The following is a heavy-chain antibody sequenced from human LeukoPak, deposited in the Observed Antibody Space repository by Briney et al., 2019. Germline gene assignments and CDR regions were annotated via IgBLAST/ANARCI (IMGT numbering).Heavy chain of an antibody. V-gene: IGHV4-61*08. CDR3: ATGQLWLQY. CDR2: IYYSGST. D-gene: IGHD5-18*01. J-gene: IGHJ4*02. Sequence: PSETLSLTCTVSGDSISSGGYYWSWIRQHPGKGLEWIGYIYYSGSTYYNPSLKSRVTISVDTSKNQFSLKLTSVIAADTAVYYCATGQLWLQYWGQGTLVTVSS. CDR1: GDSISSGGYY.